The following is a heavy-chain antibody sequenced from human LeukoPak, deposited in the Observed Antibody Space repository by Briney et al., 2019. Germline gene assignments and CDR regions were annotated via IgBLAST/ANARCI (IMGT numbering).Heavy chain of an antibody. V-gene: IGHV3-23*01. Sequence: PGGSLRLSCAASGFSFSTNAMSWVRQAPGKGLEWVSSISRSGTNTYYADSVKGRFTISRDNSKNTLYLQMNSLRADEDTAVYYCAKKMGSEASYFDYWGHGTLVTVSS. D-gene: IGHD2-8*01. J-gene: IGHJ4*01. CDR1: GFSFSTNA. CDR2: ISRSGTNT. CDR3: AKKMGSEASYFDY.